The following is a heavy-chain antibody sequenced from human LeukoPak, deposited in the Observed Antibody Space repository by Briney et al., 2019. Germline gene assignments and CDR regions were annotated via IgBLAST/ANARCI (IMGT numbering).Heavy chain of an antibody. CDR3: AREAVGSGSYPNYNWFDP. Sequence: ASVKVSCKASGYTFTSYGISWVRQAPGQGLEWMGWISAYNGNTNYAQKLQGRVTMTTDTSTSTAYMRLRSLRSDDTAVYYCAREAVGSGSYPNYNWFDPWGQGTLVTVSS. V-gene: IGHV1-18*01. CDR2: ISAYNGNT. CDR1: GYTFTSYG. D-gene: IGHD3-10*01. J-gene: IGHJ5*02.